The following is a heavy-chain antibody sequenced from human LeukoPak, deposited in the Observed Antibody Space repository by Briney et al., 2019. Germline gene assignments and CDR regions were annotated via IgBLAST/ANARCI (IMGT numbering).Heavy chain of an antibody. CDR1: GDSVSSTSAA. D-gene: IGHD1/OR15-1a*01. CDR3: AKQHSTSERYYGLDV. J-gene: IGHJ6*02. Sequence: SQTLSLTCAISGDSVSSTSAAWNWIRQSPSRGLEWLGRTYYRSKWYYDYAVYVKSRIIINPDTHRNQFSLQLNSLTPGDTAVNFCAKQHSTSERYYGLDVWGQGTTVTLSS. V-gene: IGHV6-1*01. CDR2: TYYRSKWYY.